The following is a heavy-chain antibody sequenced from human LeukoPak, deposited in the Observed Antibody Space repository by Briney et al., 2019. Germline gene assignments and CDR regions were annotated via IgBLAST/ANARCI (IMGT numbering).Heavy chain of an antibody. CDR2: IIPIFGTA. V-gene: IGHV1-69*05. Sequence: SVKVSCKASGYTFTSYGISWVRQAPGQGLEWMGRIIPIFGTANYAQKFQGRVTITTDESTSTAYMELSSLRSEDTAVYYCALKITYYYDSSGYYSEYYFDYWGQGTLVTVSS. J-gene: IGHJ4*02. CDR1: GYTFTSYG. D-gene: IGHD3-22*01. CDR3: ALKITYYYDSSGYYSEYYFDY.